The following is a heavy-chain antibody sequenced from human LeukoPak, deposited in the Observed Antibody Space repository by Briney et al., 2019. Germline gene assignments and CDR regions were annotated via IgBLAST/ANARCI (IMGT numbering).Heavy chain of an antibody. J-gene: IGHJ6*04. CDR3: AKEGGTVVRGGYGMDV. Sequence: GGSLRLSCAASGFTFSSYAMSWVRQAPGKGLEWVANIKQDGSEKYYVDSVKGRFTISRDNAKNSLYLQMNSLRAEDTAIYYCAKEGGTVVRGGYGMDVWGTGTTVTVSS. CDR2: IKQDGSEK. D-gene: IGHD3-10*02. V-gene: IGHV3-7*03. CDR1: GFTFSSYA.